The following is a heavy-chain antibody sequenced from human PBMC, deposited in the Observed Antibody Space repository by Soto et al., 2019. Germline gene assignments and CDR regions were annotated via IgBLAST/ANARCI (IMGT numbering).Heavy chain of an antibody. V-gene: IGHV3-23*01. CDR1: GFTFSSYA. CDR3: AKDDDGSAYYPLLWH. J-gene: IGHJ4*01. Sequence: EVQLLESGGGLVQPGGSLRLSCAASGFTFSSYAMSWVRQAPGKGLEWVSTLTGSGANSYYADSVKGRFTISRDNSKNTLFVQMNSLRAEDTAVYYCAKDDDGSAYYPLLWHWGHGTLVTVSS. D-gene: IGHD3-22*01. CDR2: LTGSGANS.